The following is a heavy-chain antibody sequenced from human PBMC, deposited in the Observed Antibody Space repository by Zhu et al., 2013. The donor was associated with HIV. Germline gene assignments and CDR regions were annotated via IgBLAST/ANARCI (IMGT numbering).Heavy chain of an antibody. Sequence: QVQLVQSGAEVKRPGSSVKVSCQASGDKLTYKAVSWIRQAPGQGLEWMGWISPNNGNTIYQQKFQGRVTMTRDTSISTVYMEVTRLTSDDTAVYFCARTTAITMFSLIVSHYYYAMDVWGRGTTVIVS. V-gene: IGHV1-2*02. CDR1: GDKLTYKA. D-gene: IGHD3-10*02. CDR2: ISPNNGNT. J-gene: IGHJ6*02. CDR3: ARTTAITMFSLIVSHYYYAMDV.